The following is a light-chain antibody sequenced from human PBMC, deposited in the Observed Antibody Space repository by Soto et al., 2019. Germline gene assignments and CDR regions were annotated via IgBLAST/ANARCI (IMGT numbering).Light chain of an antibody. Sequence: EIVLTQSPGTLSLSPGERATLSCRASQSVSSNYLARYQQKPGQPPRLLIYGASSRATGIPDRFSGSRSGTDFSLTISKLEPEDFDVYYCQQYGSSPLTFGGGTKVEIK. CDR3: QQYGSSPLT. CDR2: GAS. CDR1: QSVSSNY. V-gene: IGKV3-20*01. J-gene: IGKJ4*01.